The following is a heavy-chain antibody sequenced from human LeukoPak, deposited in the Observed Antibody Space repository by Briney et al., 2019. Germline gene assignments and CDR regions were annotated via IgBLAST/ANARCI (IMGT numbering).Heavy chain of an antibody. J-gene: IGHJ3*02. CDR2: ISWNSGSI. CDR3: AKDYGSGSGTFDAFDI. D-gene: IGHD1-26*01. Sequence: PVGSLRLSCAASGFTFDDYAMHWVRQAPGKGLEWVSGISWNSGSIGYADSVKGRFTISRDNAKNSLYLQMNSLRAEDMALYYCAKDYGSGSGTFDAFDIWGQGTMVTVSS. CDR1: GFTFDDYA. V-gene: IGHV3-9*03.